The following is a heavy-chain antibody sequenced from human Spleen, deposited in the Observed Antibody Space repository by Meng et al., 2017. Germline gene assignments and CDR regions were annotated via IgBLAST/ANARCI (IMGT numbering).Heavy chain of an antibody. V-gene: IGHV4-34*01. CDR3: ARNRMAEVPFLIAY. CDR1: GGSFSGCY. Sequence: SETLSLTCAVYGGSFSGCYWTWIRQPPGKGLEWIGEINHSGSTNYNPSLKSRVTISLDTSKKQFSLKLTSVTAADTAVYYCARNRMAEVPFLIAYWGQGTRVTGSS. J-gene: IGHJ4*02. CDR2: INHSGST. D-gene: IGHD2-21*01.